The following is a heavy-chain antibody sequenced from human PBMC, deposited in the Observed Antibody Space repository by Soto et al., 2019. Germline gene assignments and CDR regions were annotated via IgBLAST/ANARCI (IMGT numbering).Heavy chain of an antibody. D-gene: IGHD2-15*01. CDR3: ARSIVVVAARFDY. Sequence: EVQLLESGGGLVQPGGSLRLSCAASGFTFSSYAMSWVRQAPGKGLEWVSAISGSGGSTYYADSVKGRFTISRDNSKNTLYLQMNSLSAEDTAVYYCARSIVVVAARFDYWGQGTLVTVSS. J-gene: IGHJ4*02. V-gene: IGHV3-23*01. CDR1: GFTFSSYA. CDR2: ISGSGGST.